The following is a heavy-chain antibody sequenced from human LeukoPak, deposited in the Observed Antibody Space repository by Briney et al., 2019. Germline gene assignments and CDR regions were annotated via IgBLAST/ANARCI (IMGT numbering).Heavy chain of an antibody. CDR3: VRGSKMRGVIPEGEFDY. J-gene: IGHJ4*02. CDR1: GFTFSHFA. Sequence: PGGSLRLSCAASGFTFSHFAMHWVRQAPGKGLEWVAVISYDGQKNYYADSVKGRFTLSRDDSANTLYLQMNSLRAEDTAVYYCVRGSKMRGVIPEGEFDYWGQGTLVTVSS. CDR2: ISYDGQKN. V-gene: IGHV3-30*03. D-gene: IGHD3-10*01.